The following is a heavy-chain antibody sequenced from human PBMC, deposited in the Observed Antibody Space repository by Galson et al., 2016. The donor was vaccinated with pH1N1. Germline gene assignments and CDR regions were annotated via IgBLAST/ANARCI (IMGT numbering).Heavy chain of an antibody. CDR3: ARHWGSSKQSTIDS. J-gene: IGHJ4*02. V-gene: IGHV7-4-1*02. CDR1: GYTFASYA. CDR2: IHTTTGDP. Sequence: SVKVSCKASGYTFASYAINWVRQVPGQGLEWMGWIHTTTGDPSYGQGFTGRFVFSRDNSKKSLYLQMNSLRAEDTAVYYCARHWGSSKQSTIDSWGQGIVVTVSS. D-gene: IGHD7-27*01.